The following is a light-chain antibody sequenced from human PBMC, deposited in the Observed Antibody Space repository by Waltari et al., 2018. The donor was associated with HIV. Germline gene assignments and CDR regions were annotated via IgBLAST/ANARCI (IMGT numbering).Light chain of an antibody. Sequence: IVLTQSPDPLALSLGEGPPTNCKPSQSVLYSSNNKNYLAWYQQKPGQPPKLLIYWASTRESGVPDRFSGSGSGTDFTLTISSLQAEDVAVYYCQQYYTTPWTFGQGTKVEIK. V-gene: IGKV4-1*01. J-gene: IGKJ1*01. CDR1: QSVLYSSNNKNY. CDR3: QQYYTTPWT. CDR2: WAS.